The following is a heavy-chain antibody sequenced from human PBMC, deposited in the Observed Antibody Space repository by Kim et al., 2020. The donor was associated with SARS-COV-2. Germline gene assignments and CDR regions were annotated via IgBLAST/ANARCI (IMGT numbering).Heavy chain of an antibody. CDR3: ARGPLTRARYFDL. CDR1: GGSFSGYY. D-gene: IGHD3-9*01. J-gene: IGHJ2*01. V-gene: IGHV4-34*01. Sequence: SETLSLTCAVYGGSFSGYYWSWIRQPPGKGLEWIGEINHSGSTNYNPSLKSRVTISVDTSKNQFSLKLSSVTAADTAVYYCARGPLTRARYFDLWGRGTLVTVSS. CDR2: INHSGST.